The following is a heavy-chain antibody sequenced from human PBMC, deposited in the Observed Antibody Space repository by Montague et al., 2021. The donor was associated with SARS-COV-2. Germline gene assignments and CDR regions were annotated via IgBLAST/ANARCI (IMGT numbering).Heavy chain of an antibody. CDR2: IYYSVST. V-gene: IGHV4-39*01. Sequence: SQTLSLTCTVSGGSISSSSNYWGWIRQPPGKGLEWIGSIYYSVSTYYNSSLKSRVTISVDTSKNQFSLKLNSVTAADTAVYYCARLVWFGELSSENWFDPWGQGTLVTVSS. CDR1: GGSISSSSNY. CDR3: ARLVWFGELSSENWFDP. D-gene: IGHD3-10*01. J-gene: IGHJ5*02.